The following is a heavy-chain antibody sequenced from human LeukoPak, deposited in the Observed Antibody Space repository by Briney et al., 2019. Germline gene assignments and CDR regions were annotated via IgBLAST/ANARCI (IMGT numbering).Heavy chain of an antibody. CDR2: IYTSAIISGNT. CDR3: ARDRYYYDSSGYYSAFDT. D-gene: IGHD3-22*01. J-gene: IGHJ3*02. CDR1: GGSISNYY. V-gene: IGHV4-4*07. Sequence: SETLSLTCTVSGGSISNYYWSWIRQPPGKGLEWIGRIYTSAIISGNTNYNPSLKSRVTMSVDTSKNQFSLRLRSVTAADTAVYYCARDRYYYDSSGYYSAFDTWGQGTMVTVSS.